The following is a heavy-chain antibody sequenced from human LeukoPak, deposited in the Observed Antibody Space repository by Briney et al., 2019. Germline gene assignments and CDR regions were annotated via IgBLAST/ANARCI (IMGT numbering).Heavy chain of an antibody. CDR3: ARQTKSYGSGSYVGAYYYYYYMDV. CDR2: IYYSGST. V-gene: IGHV4-39*01. Sequence: SETLSLTCTVSGGSISSSSYHWGWIRQPPGKGLEWIGTIYYSGSTNYNPSLKSRVTISVDTSKNQFSLKLSSVTAADTAVYYCARQTKSYGSGSYVGAYYYYYYMDVWGKGTTVTISS. J-gene: IGHJ6*03. CDR1: GGSISSSSYH. D-gene: IGHD3-10*01.